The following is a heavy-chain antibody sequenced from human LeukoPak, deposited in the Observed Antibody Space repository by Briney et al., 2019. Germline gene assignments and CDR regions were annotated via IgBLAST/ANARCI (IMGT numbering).Heavy chain of an antibody. CDR1: GFTFSSYS. CDR3: AKGGPTGSNYFDF. CDR2: IWYDGSNK. D-gene: IGHD1-26*01. J-gene: IGHJ4*02. V-gene: IGHV3-33*06. Sequence: GGSLRLSCAASGFTFSSYSMNWVRQAPGKGLEWVAVIWYDGSNKYYADSVKGRFTISRDNSKNTLYLQMNSLRADDTAVYYCAKGGPTGSNYFDFWGQGTLVTVSS.